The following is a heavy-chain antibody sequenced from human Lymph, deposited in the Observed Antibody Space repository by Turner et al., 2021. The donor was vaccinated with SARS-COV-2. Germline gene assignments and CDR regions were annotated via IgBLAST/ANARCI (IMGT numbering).Heavy chain of an antibody. CDR1: GGTFITYV. CDR3: ARRHSGNYDAFDI. CDR2: IIPILGIA. D-gene: IGHD1-26*01. V-gene: IGHV1-69*04. J-gene: IGHJ3*02. Sequence: QVQLVQSGAVVKKPGSSVMVSSTSSGGTFITYVISLVRQAPGQGLEWMGRIIPILGIANYAQKFQGRVTITADKSTSTAYMELSSLRSEDTAVYHCARRHSGNYDAFDIWGQGTMVTVSS.